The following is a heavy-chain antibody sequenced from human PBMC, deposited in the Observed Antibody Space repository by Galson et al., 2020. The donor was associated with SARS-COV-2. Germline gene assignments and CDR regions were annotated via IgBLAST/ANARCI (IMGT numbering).Heavy chain of an antibody. CDR3: ARLHSGEYAAEAFDI. D-gene: IGHD4-17*01. V-gene: IGHV4-30-2*01. Sequence: SETLSLTFAVSGTSISSGSYSWYWIRQPPGKGLEWILYISHSGGTYYNPSLKSRVTISGDSSKNQFSLRLSSVTAADTAVYYCARLHSGEYAAEAFDIWGPGTRVTVAS. CDR2: ISHSGGT. CDR1: GTSISSGSYS. J-gene: IGHJ3*02.